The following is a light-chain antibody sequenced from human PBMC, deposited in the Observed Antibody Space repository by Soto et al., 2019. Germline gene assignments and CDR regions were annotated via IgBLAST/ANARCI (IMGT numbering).Light chain of an antibody. J-gene: IGKJ1*01. CDR2: DAS. V-gene: IGKV1-5*01. Sequence: DIQMTQSPSTLSASVGDRVTITCRASQSISSWLARYQQKPGKAPKLLIYDASSLESGVPSRFSGSGSGTEFTLTICSLQPDDFATYYCQQYNSYPCTFGQGTKIEFK. CDR3: QQYNSYPCT. CDR1: QSISSW.